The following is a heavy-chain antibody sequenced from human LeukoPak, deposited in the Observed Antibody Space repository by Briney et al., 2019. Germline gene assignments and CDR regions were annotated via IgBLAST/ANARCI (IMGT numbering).Heavy chain of an antibody. CDR2: IWYDGSNK. Sequence: GGSLRLSCAASGFTVSSSYMTWVRQAPGKGLEWVAVIWYDGSNKYYADSVKGRFTISRDNSKNTLYLQMNSLRAEDTAVYYCARDPSEGYFDYWGQGTLVTVSS. CDR3: ARDPSEGYFDY. J-gene: IGHJ4*02. V-gene: IGHV3-33*08. CDR1: GFTVSSSY.